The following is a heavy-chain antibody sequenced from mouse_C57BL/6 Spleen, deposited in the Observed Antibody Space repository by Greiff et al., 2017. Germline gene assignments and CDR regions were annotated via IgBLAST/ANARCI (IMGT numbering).Heavy chain of an antibody. CDR2: ILPGSGST. D-gene: IGHD4-1*01. J-gene: IGHJ3*01. CDR1: GYTFTGYW. CDR3: ARRGNWDVFAY. Sequence: QVQLQKVGAERMKPVASVKLSCKATGYTFTGYWIEWVKQRPGHGLEWIGEILPGSGSTNYNEKFKGKATFTADTSSNTAYMQLSSLTTEDSAIYYCARRGNWDVFAYWGQGTLVTVSA. V-gene: IGHV1-9*01.